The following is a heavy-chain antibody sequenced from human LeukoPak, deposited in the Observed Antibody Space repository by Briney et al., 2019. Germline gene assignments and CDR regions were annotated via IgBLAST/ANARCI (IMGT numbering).Heavy chain of an antibody. CDR2: ITGSSSSYI. V-gene: IGHV3-21*01. CDR1: GFTFSSYS. Sequence: PGGSLRLSCAASGFTFSSYSMNWVRQAPGKGLEWVSSITGSSSSYIYYADSVKGRFTISRDKAKNSLYIQMNSLRAEDTAVYYCARDKAHLTAAGLDYWGQGTLVTVSS. J-gene: IGHJ4*02. CDR3: ARDKAHLTAAGLDY. D-gene: IGHD6-13*01.